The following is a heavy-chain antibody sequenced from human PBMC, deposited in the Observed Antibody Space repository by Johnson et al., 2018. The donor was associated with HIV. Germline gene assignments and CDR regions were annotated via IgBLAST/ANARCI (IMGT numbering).Heavy chain of an antibody. V-gene: IGHV3-64*01. CDR3: ARKVVTADDAFDI. Sequence: QLVESGGGVVQPGRSLRLSCAASGFTFSSYAMHWVRQAPGKGLEYVSAISSNGGSTYYANSVKGRFTISRDNSKNTLYLQMGSLRAEDMAVYYCARKVVTADDAFDIWGQGTMVTVSS. CDR1: GFTFSSYA. CDR2: ISSNGGST. D-gene: IGHD2-21*02. J-gene: IGHJ3*02.